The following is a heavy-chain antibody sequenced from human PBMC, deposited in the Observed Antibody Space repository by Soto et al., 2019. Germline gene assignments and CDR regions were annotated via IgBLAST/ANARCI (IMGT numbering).Heavy chain of an antibody. Sequence: ASVKVSCKASGYTFTSYGISWVRQAPGQGLERMGWISAYNGNTNYAQKLQGRVTMTTDTSTSTAYMELRSLRSDDTAVYYCARDPVIAVAGAFDYWGQGTLVTVSS. D-gene: IGHD6-19*01. V-gene: IGHV1-18*01. CDR2: ISAYNGNT. CDR3: ARDPVIAVAGAFDY. CDR1: GYTFTSYG. J-gene: IGHJ4*02.